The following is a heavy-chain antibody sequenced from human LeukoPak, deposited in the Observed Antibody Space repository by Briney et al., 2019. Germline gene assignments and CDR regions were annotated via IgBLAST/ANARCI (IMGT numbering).Heavy chain of an antibody. D-gene: IGHD6-6*01. CDR3: ARGVAARPWEPPNNDY. Sequence: SETLSLTCAVYGGSFSGYYWSWIRQPPGKGLEWIGEINHTGSTNYNPSLKSRVTISVDASKNQFSPKLSSVTAADTAVYYCARGVAARPWEPPNNDYWGQGTLVTVSS. CDR1: GGSFSGYY. V-gene: IGHV4-34*01. CDR2: INHTGST. J-gene: IGHJ4*02.